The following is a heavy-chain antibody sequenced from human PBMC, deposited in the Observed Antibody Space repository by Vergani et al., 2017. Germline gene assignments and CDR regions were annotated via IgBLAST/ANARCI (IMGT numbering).Heavy chain of an antibody. CDR3: VRARCSGPGFMSSWFDS. Sequence: EVQLVESGGGLIHPGGSLRLSCEGSGFSFSGYWMHWVRQSPEKGLVWVSRIKSDGSITNYADSVKGRFTISRNNAKNTLYLEMNSLRGDDTSIYYWVRARCSGPGFMSSWFDSWGQGTLVTVSS. CDR2: IKSDGSIT. D-gene: IGHD5-12*01. CDR1: GFSFSGYW. V-gene: IGHV3-74*01. J-gene: IGHJ5*01.